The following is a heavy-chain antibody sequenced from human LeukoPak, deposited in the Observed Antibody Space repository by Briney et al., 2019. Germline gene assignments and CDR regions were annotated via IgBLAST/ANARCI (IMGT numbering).Heavy chain of an antibody. V-gene: IGHV1-69*04. CDR1: GGTFSNYA. CDR3: ARDYYDSSGYRDY. Sequence: SVKVSCKASGGTFSNYAISWVRQAPGQGLEWMGRITPILGIANNAQKFQGRVSITADKSTSTAYMELSSLRSEDTAVYYCARDYYDSSGYRDYWGQGTLVTVSS. CDR2: ITPILGIA. D-gene: IGHD3-22*01. J-gene: IGHJ4*02.